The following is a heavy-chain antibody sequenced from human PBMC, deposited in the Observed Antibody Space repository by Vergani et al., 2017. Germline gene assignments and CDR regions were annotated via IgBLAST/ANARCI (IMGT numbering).Heavy chain of an antibody. CDR1: GGSIGSSYYY. CDR3: ARQTLKAAADY. D-gene: IGHD6-13*01. Sequence: QLQLQESGPGLVKPSETLSLTCTVSGGSIGSSYYYWGWIRQPPGKGLEWIGSVYYSGSTYYNPSLKSRVTISEATSRNQFSLKLTSVTAADTAVYYCARQTLKAAADYWGQGTLVTVSS. CDR2: VYYSGST. J-gene: IGHJ4*02. V-gene: IGHV4-39*01.